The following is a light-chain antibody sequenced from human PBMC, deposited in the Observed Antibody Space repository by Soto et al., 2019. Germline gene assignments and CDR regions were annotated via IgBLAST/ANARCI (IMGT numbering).Light chain of an antibody. CDR1: QSITTY. CDR2: ATS. V-gene: IGKV1-39*01. J-gene: IGKJ1*01. Sequence: DIQMTQSPSSLSASVGDRVTVTCRASQSITTYLNWFQHRPGQAPKLLIYATSSVPSGVPSRFSGSGSGTDFTLTISSLQPEDFATYSCQQTYTTPWTFGQGTKVEI. CDR3: QQTYTTPWT.